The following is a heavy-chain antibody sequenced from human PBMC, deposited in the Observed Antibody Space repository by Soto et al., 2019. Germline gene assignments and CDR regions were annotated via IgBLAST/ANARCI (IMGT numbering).Heavy chain of an antibody. CDR2: IYSGGTT. J-gene: IGHJ6*02. V-gene: IGHV4-39*07. CDR1: GGSITSSSYF. CDR3: ARERRAYYSGMDV. Sequence: PSETLSLTCTVSGGSITSSSYFWAWIRQPPGKGLEWIGSIYSGGTTYSNPSLKSRVTISVDTSKNQFSLKLSSVTTADTAVYYCARERRAYYSGMDVWGQGTTVTVSS.